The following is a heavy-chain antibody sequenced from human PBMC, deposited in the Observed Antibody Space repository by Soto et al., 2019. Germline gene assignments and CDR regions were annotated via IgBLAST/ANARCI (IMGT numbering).Heavy chain of an antibody. CDR3: ARGSSGGSWGRPRGWFDP. J-gene: IGHJ5*02. V-gene: IGHV4-34*01. Sequence: SETLSLTGAVYGGSFSGYYWSWIRQPPGKGLEWIGEINHSGSTNYNPSLKSRVTISVDTSKNQFSLKLSSVTAADTAVYYCARGSSGGSWGRPRGWFDPWGQGTLVTVSS. CDR2: INHSGST. CDR1: GGSFSGYY. D-gene: IGHD2-15*01.